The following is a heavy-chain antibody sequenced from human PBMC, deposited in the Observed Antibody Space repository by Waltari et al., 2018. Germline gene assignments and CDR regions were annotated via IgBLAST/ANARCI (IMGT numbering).Heavy chain of an antibody. J-gene: IGHJ1*01. CDR2: IFYNAKT. V-gene: IGHV4-39*01. Sequence: QMQESGPGLVKPSETLSLTCTVSGGSIKSGRYYWGWIRQPPGKTLEWIGSIFYNAKTYKNPSLESRITMSIDTSKNQFSLDLTSVTAADTALYFCARHPSYWGSCNFDQWGQGSLVIVYS. CDR1: GGSIKSGRYY. CDR3: ARHPSYWGSCNFDQ. D-gene: IGHD3-16*01.